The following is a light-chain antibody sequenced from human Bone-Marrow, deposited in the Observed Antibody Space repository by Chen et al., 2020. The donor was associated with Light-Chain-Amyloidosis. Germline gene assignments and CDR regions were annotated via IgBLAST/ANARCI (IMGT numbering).Light chain of an antibody. V-gene: IGLV2-14*01. Sequence: QSALTQPASVSWSPGQSITISGTGTSGDVGTYNYVSWYHQHPGKAPKVMIYAVSNRPSGVSNRFSGSKSGNTASLTISGLQAEDEADYYCSSFTSSSSYVFGPGTKVTVL. CDR3: SSFTSSSSYV. J-gene: IGLJ1*01. CDR2: AVS. CDR1: SGDVGTYNY.